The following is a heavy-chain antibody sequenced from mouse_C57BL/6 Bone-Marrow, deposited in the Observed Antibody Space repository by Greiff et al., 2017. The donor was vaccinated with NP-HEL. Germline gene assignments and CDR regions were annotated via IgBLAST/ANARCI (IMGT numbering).Heavy chain of an antibody. CDR1: GYTFTSYG. Sequence: VMLVESGAELARPGASVKLSCKASGYTFTSYGISWVKQRTGQGLEWIGEIYPRSGNTYYNEKFKGKATLTADKSSSTAYMELRSLTSEDSAVYFCARRLRAWFAYWGQGTLVTDSA. CDR3: ARRLRAWFAY. CDR2: IYPRSGNT. D-gene: IGHD1-1*01. V-gene: IGHV1-81*01. J-gene: IGHJ3*01.